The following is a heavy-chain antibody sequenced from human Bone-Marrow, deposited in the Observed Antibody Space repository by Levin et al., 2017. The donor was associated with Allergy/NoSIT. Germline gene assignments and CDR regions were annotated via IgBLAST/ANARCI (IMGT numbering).Heavy chain of an antibody. J-gene: IGHJ4*02. Sequence: GGSLRLSCAASGFTFSSYWMSWVRQAPGKGLEWVANIKQDGSDKNYVDSVKGRFTISRDNDKNSLYLQMNSLRAEDTAVHYCVRAPTVTTRVISYWGRGTLVTVSS. CDR2: IKQDGSDK. V-gene: IGHV3-7*01. D-gene: IGHD4-17*01. CDR3: VRAPTVTTRVISY. CDR1: GFTFSSYW.